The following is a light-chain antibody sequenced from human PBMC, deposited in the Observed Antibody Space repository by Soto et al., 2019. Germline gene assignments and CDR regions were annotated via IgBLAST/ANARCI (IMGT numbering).Light chain of an antibody. Sequence: QSALTQPASVSGSPGQSITISCTGTSSDVGTYSFVSWYQHHPGKAPKLMIFEASKRPSGVAIRFSGSKSGNTASLTISGLQAEDEADYYCCSYTSSTVVFGGGTKVTV. CDR1: SSDVGTYSF. J-gene: IGLJ2*01. V-gene: IGLV2-23*01. CDR2: EAS. CDR3: CSYTSSTVV.